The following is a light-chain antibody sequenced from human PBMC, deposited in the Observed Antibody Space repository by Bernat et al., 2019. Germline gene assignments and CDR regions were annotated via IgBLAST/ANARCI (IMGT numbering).Light chain of an antibody. CDR2: RNH. V-gene: IGLV10-54*04. CDR3: SAWDSSLSAWV. Sequence: QAGLTQPPSVSKGLRETATLTCTGNSNNVGYQGAAWLQQHQGHPPNLLSYRNHNRPSGISERFSASRSGNTASLTITGLQPEDEADYYCSAWDSSLSAWVFGGGTKLTVL. CDR1: SNNVGYQG. J-gene: IGLJ3*02.